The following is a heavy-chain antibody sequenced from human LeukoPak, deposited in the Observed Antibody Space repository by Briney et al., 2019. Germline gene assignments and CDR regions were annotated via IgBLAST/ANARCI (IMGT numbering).Heavy chain of an antibody. Sequence: PGGSLRLSCAPCGCTLNRDTINWVRQAPGKGLEWVSSISSTSSDIHYTDSVKGGFTIFRDNTTTSLYLQMDSLRAEDTAVYYCARRGGDSTGHQGDFDYWGQGTLVTVSS. CDR2: ISSTSSDI. CDR1: GCTLNRDT. D-gene: IGHD3-22*01. CDR3: ARRGGDSTGHQGDFDY. V-gene: IGHV3-21*01. J-gene: IGHJ4*02.